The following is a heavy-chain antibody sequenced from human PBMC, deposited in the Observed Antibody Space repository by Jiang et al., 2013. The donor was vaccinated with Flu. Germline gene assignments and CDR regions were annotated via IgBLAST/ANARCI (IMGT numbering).Heavy chain of an antibody. V-gene: IGHV3-48*03. CDR2: ISSSGSTI. D-gene: IGHD3-22*01. Sequence: RLSCAASGFTFSSYEMNWVRQAPGKGLEWVSYISSSGSTIYYADSVKGRFTISRDNAKNSLYLQMNSLRAEDTAVYYCARVPNYYDSSGYQAFDYWGQGTLVTVSS. J-gene: IGHJ4*02. CDR3: ARVPNYYDSSGYQAFDY. CDR1: GFTFSSYE.